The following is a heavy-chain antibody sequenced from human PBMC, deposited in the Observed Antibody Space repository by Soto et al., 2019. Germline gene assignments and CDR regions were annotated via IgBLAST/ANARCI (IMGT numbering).Heavy chain of an antibody. J-gene: IGHJ4*02. Sequence: EVQLVESGGGLVQPGGSLRLSCAASGFVFSTYWMSWVRQAPGQGLEWVAKIKKDGSEEYYVDSVKGRFTISRDSAKNSLYLQMNSLRAEDTAVYYCATSSDTGYIFDFWGQGTLFTVSS. V-gene: IGHV3-7*01. D-gene: IGHD3-9*01. CDR1: GFVFSTYW. CDR3: ATSSDTGYIFDF. CDR2: IKKDGSEE.